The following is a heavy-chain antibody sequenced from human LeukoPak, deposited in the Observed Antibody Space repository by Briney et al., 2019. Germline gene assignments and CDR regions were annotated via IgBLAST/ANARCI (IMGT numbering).Heavy chain of an antibody. J-gene: IGHJ4*02. CDR1: GFTFSSYW. CDR2: IKQDGSEK. D-gene: IGHD3-10*01. Sequence: GGSLRLSCAASGFTFSSYWMSWARQAPGKGLEWVANIKQDGSEKYYVDSVKGRFTISRDNAKNSLYLQMNSLRAEDTAVYYCARVDPFGGGSGFPDYWGQGTLVTVSS. V-gene: IGHV3-7*01. CDR3: ARVDPFGGGSGFPDY.